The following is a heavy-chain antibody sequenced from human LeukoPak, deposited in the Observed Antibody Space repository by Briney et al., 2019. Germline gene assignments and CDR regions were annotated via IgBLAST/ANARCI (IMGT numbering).Heavy chain of an antibody. CDR2: IYDSGST. J-gene: IGHJ4*02. Sequence: KPSETLSLACTVSGGSISSYYWSWIRQPPGKGLEWIGYIYDSGSTNYNPSLKSRVTISVDTSKNQFSLKLSSVTAADTAVYYCARGQTDIGYWGQGTLVTVSS. V-gene: IGHV4-59*01. CDR1: GGSISSYY. CDR3: ARGQTDIGY.